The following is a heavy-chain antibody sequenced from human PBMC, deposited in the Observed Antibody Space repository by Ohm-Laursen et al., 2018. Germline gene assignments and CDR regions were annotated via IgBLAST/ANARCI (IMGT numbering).Heavy chain of an antibody. D-gene: IGHD3-10*01. CDR2: IWYDGSNK. J-gene: IGHJ4*02. CDR1: GFTFSSYG. CDR3: ARDALLYYYGSGSRRGPFDY. V-gene: IGHV3-33*01. Sequence: SLRLSCSASGFTFSSYGMHWVRQAPGKGLEWVAVIWYDGSNKYYADSVKGRFTISRDNSKNTLYLQMNSLRAEDTAVYYCARDALLYYYGSGSRRGPFDYWGQGTLVTVSS.